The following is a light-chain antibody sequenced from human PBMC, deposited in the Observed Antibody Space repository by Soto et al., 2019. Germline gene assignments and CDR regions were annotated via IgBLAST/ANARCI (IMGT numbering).Light chain of an antibody. CDR3: NSYAGSNNFVV. CDR2: EVS. Sequence: QSALTQPPSASGSPGQSVTISCTGTSSDVGGYNFVSWYQQHPGKAPKLMIYEVSKRPSGVPDRISGSKSGNTASLTVSGLQAEDEADYYCNSYAGSNNFVVFGGGTKVTVL. J-gene: IGLJ2*01. V-gene: IGLV2-8*01. CDR1: SSDVGGYNF.